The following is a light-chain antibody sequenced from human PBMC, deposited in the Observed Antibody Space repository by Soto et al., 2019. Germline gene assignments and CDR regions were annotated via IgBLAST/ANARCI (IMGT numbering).Light chain of an antibody. CDR3: GTWDTSLSAGV. V-gene: IGLV1-51*01. CDR2: DSN. CDR1: SSNIGHNH. Sequence: QSVLTQPPSVSAAPGQKVTISCSGSSSNIGHNHVYWYQQLPGTAPKLLIYDSNKRPSGIPDRFSGSKSGTSATLGITGLQTGDEADYYCGTWDTSLSAGVFGGGTKLTVL. J-gene: IGLJ2*01.